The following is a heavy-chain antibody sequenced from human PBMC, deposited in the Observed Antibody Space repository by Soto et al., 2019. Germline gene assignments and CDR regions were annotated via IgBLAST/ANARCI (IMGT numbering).Heavy chain of an antibody. D-gene: IGHD2-2*01. Sequence: PSETLSLTCTVSGGSISSSSYYWGWIRQPPGKGLEWIGSIYYSGSTYYNPSLKSRVTISVDTSKNQFSLKLSSVTAADTAVYYCARGDCSSTSCSSPRWRYYYYGMDVWGQGTAVTVSS. CDR1: GGSISSSSYY. CDR3: ARGDCSSTSCSSPRWRYYYYGMDV. V-gene: IGHV4-39*07. J-gene: IGHJ6*02. CDR2: IYYSGST.